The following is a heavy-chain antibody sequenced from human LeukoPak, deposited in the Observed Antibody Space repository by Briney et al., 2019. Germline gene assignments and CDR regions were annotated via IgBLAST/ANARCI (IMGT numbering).Heavy chain of an antibody. V-gene: IGHV1-18*01. D-gene: IGHD1-26*01. CDR2: ISAYNGNT. J-gene: IGHJ4*02. Sequence: ASVNVSSTASGYTFTIDGIGWVPQAPGQGLEWMGWISAYNGNTNYAQKLQGRVTMTTDTSTSTAYMELRSLRSDDTAVYYCARDFGGSYLGYFDYWGQGTLVTVPS. CDR3: ARDFGGSYLGYFDY. CDR1: GYTFTIDG.